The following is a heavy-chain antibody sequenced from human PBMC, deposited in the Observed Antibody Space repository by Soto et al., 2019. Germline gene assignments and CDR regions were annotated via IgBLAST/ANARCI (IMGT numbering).Heavy chain of an antibody. Sequence: GGSLRLSCAASGFTVSSNYMSWVRQALGKGLEWVSVIYSGGSTYYADSVKGRFTISRDNSKNTLYLQMNSLRAEDTAVYYCARGASIAAHYDYWGQGTLVTVSS. D-gene: IGHD6-6*01. CDR1: GFTVSSNY. CDR3: ARGASIAAHYDY. CDR2: IYSGGST. J-gene: IGHJ4*02. V-gene: IGHV3-66*01.